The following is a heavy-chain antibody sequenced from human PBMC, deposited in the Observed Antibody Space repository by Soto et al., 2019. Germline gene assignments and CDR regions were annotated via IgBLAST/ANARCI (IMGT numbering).Heavy chain of an antibody. V-gene: IGHV4-39*01. CDR1: GGSISSSSYY. CDR2: IYYSGST. Sequence: QLQLQESGPGLVKPSETLSLTCTVSGGSISSSSYYWGWIRQPPGKGLEWIGSIYYSGSTYYNPSLKGRVTISVDTSKNQCALKLSFVTAADTAVYYCARYPRGAKILGAFDIWGQGTMVTVSS. CDR3: ARYPRGAKILGAFDI. J-gene: IGHJ3*02. D-gene: IGHD2-15*01.